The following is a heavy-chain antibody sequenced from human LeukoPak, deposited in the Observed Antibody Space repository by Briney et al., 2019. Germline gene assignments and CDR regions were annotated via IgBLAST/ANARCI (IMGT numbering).Heavy chain of an antibody. J-gene: IGHJ4*02. CDR1: GYSISSGYY. CDR3: ASGDYDSSGISGDY. Sequence: SETLSLTCSVSGYSISSGYYWGWIRQPPGKGLEWIGSIYQSGTTSYNPSLKSRVTISVDTSKNQFSLKLSSVTAADTAVYYCASGDYDSSGISGDYWGQGTLVTVSS. CDR2: IYQSGTT. V-gene: IGHV4-38-2*02. D-gene: IGHD3-22*01.